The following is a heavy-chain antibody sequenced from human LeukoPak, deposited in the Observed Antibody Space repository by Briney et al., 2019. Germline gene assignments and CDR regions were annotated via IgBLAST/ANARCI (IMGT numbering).Heavy chain of an antibody. V-gene: IGHV1-2*02. CDR1: GYTFTGYH. D-gene: IGHD6-13*01. CDR3: ARDLMYSRTSDY. CDR2: INPKSGGT. J-gene: IGHJ4*02. Sequence: ASVKVSCKASGYTFTGYHMHWVRQAPGQGLEWMGWINPKSGGTNYPQKFQGRVTMTRDTSISTAYMELSRLTSDDTAVYYCARDLMYSRTSDYWGQGTLVTVSS.